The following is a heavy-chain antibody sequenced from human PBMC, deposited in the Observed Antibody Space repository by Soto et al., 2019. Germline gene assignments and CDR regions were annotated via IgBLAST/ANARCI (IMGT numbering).Heavy chain of an antibody. Sequence: QVQLVQSGAEVKKPGSSVKVSCKASGGTFSSYTISWVRQAPGQGLEWMGRIIPILGIANYAQKFQGRVTITADKSTSTAYMELSSLRSEDTAVSYCARSTMTTTPADYCGLGTLITVSS. CDR3: ARSTMTTTPADY. CDR1: GGTFSSYT. D-gene: IGHD3-22*01. V-gene: IGHV1-69*02. CDR2: IIPILGIA. J-gene: IGHJ4*02.